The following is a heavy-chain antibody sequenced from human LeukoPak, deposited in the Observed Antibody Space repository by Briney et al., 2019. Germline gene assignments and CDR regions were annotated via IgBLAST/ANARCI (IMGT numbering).Heavy chain of an antibody. V-gene: IGHV3-53*01. D-gene: IGHD3-10*01. J-gene: IGHJ4*02. Sequence: GGSLRLSCAASGVTVGSNYMSWVRQAPGEGVEWVSVISSGGSTYYADSVKGRFTISRDNSKNTLYLQMNSLRAEDTAVYYCARGYYDSGSYFAFDYWGQGTLVTVSS. CDR2: ISSGGST. CDR1: GVTVGSNY. CDR3: ARGYYDSGSYFAFDY.